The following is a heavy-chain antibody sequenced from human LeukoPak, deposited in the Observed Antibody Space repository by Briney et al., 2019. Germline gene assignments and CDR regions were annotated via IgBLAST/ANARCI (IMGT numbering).Heavy chain of an antibody. CDR3: AAESVPNAFDI. CDR2: IIPIFGTA. J-gene: IGHJ3*02. D-gene: IGHD1-1*01. Sequence: GASVKVSCKASGGTFSSYAISWVRQAPGQGLEWMGGIIPIFGTANYAQKFQGRVTITADESTSTGYMELSSLRSEDTAVYYCAAESVPNAFDIWGQGTMVTVSS. V-gene: IGHV1-69*13. CDR1: GGTFSSYA.